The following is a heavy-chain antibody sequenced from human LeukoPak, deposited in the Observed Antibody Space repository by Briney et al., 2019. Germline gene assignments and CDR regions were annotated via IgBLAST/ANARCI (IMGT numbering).Heavy chain of an antibody. CDR3: AKGGYCSGSSCYQGVFDI. J-gene: IGHJ3*02. D-gene: IGHD2-2*03. V-gene: IGHV3-30*18. Sequence: GRSLRLSCAASGFTFSTYGMHWVRQAPGKGLEWMALLSYDGSNKYYADSVKGRFTISRDNSKNTVYLQMNSLRAEDTAVYYCAKGGYCSGSSCYQGVFDIWGQGTMVTVSS. CDR2: LSYDGSNK. CDR1: GFTFSTYG.